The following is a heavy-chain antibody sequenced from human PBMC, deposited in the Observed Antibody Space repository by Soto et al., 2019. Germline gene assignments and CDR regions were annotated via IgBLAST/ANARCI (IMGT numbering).Heavy chain of an antibody. V-gene: IGHV3-30-3*01. J-gene: IGHJ3*02. D-gene: IGHD2-8*02. Sequence: QVQLVESGGGVVQPGRSLRLSCAASGFTFSSYAMHWVRQAPGKGLEWVAVISYDGSNKYYADSVKGRFTISRDNSKNTLYLQMNRLRAEDTAVYYCARVSTGDAFDIWGQGTMVTVSS. CDR3: ARVSTGDAFDI. CDR2: ISYDGSNK. CDR1: GFTFSSYA.